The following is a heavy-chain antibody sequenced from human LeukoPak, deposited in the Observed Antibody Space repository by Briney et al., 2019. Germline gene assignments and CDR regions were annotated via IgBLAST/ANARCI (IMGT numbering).Heavy chain of an antibody. CDR1: GGSISSYY. D-gene: IGHD3-10*01. V-gene: IGHV4-59*01. CDR3: ARVDYYGSGSYDYFDY. Sequence: SETLSLTCTVSGGSISSYYWSWIRQPPGKGLEWIGYIYYSGSTNYNPSLKSRVTISVDTSKNQFSLKLSSVSAADTAVYYCARVDYYGSGSYDYFDYWGQGTLVTVSS. J-gene: IGHJ4*02. CDR2: IYYSGST.